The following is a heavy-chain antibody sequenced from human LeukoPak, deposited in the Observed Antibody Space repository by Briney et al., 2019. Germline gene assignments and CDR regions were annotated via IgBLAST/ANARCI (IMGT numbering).Heavy chain of an antibody. J-gene: IGHJ4*02. CDR2: IKQAGTEK. V-gene: IGHV3-7*03. CDR1: GFTFSSYW. D-gene: IGHD2/OR15-2a*01. CDR3: ARGQYFSTTYYFDY. Sequence: GGSLRLSCAASGFTFSSYWMTWVRQAPGKGLEWVANIKQAGTEKYYVDSVKGRFTISRDNAKNSLFLQMNSLRAEDTAVYFCARGQYFSTTYYFDYWGQGALVTVSS.